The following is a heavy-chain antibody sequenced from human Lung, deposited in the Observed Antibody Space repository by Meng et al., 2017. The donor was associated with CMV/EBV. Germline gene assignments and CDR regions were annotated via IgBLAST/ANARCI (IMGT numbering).Heavy chain of an antibody. CDR3: ARVLGYCSSTSCASDY. CDR2: ISSSSSYI. J-gene: IGHJ4*03. V-gene: IGHV3-21*01. Sequence: GESXKISCAASGFTFSTYRMNWVRQAPGKGLEWVSSISSSSSYIYYADSVKGRFTISRDNAKNSLYLQMNSLRAEDTAVYYCARVLGYCSSTSCASDYWGHGTLVTVSS. CDR1: GFTFSTYR. D-gene: IGHD2-2*01.